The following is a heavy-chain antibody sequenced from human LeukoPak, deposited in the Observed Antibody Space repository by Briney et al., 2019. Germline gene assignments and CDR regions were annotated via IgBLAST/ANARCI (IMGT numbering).Heavy chain of an antibody. CDR2: IDTAGGT. V-gene: IGHV3-13*04. D-gene: IGHD6-19*01. Sequence: GGSLRLSCAASGFTFSSYDMHWVRQTTGKGLEWVSAIDTAGGTYYPGSVEGRFTISRDNSKNTLYLQLNSLRADDTAVYYCASGSDSSGWYDYFDYWGQGTLVTVSS. CDR3: ASGSDSSGWYDYFDY. CDR1: GFTFSSYD. J-gene: IGHJ4*02.